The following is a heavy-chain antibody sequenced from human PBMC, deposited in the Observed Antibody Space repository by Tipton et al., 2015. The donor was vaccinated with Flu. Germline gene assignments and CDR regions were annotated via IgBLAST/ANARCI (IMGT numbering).Heavy chain of an antibody. D-gene: IGHD1-14*01. CDR3: AREFNRSFDF. CDR1: GGSLSSYY. V-gene: IGHV4-59*01. J-gene: IGHJ4*02. Sequence: GLVKPSETLSLTCSVSGGSLSSYYWSWIRQPPGKGLEWIGHIYDSGNTDYSPSLKSRVTISLDTSKNQFSLKLNSVTAADTAVYYCAREFNRSFDFWGQGILVTVSS. CDR2: IYDSGNT.